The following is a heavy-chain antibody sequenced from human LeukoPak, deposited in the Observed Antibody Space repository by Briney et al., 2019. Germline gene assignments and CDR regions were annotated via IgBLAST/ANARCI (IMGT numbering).Heavy chain of an antibody. CDR1: VGTLRSYF. J-gene: IGHJ6*03. CDR3: ARGPPLAYYYYYMDV. Sequence: VKVSCMASVGTLRSYFIRGVRQALGRGRAGVGGIIPNLWKEHYAQMFQGRGPITTDNSTRTAYMEVWTLSCENTAVYLGARGPPLAYYYYYMDVWGKGTTVTVSS. CDR2: IIPNLWKE. V-gene: IGHV1-69*10. D-gene: IGHD6-6*01.